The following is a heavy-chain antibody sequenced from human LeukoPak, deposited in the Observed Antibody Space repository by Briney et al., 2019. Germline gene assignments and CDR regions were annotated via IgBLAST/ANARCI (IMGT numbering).Heavy chain of an antibody. V-gene: IGHV3-21*01. CDR2: SSSSSSYI. CDR1: GFTFSSYS. CDR3: ARYSGGWYTHYMGIDY. D-gene: IGHD6-19*01. Sequence: GGSLRLSCAASGFTFSSYSMNWVRQAPGKGLEWVSSSSSSSSYIYYADSVKGRFTISRDNAKNSLYLQMNSLRAEDTAVYYCARYSGGWYTHYMGIDYWGQGTLVTVSS. J-gene: IGHJ4*02.